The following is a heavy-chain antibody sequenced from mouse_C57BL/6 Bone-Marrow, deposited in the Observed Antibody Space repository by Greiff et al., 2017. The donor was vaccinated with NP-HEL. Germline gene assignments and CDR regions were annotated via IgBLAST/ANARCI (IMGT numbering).Heavy chain of an antibody. CDR3: AMGDGSVYWYVDV. J-gene: IGHJ1*03. Sequence: QVQLQQPGAELVMPGASVKLSCKASGYTFTSYWMHWVKQRPGQGLEWIGEIDPSDSYTNYNQKFKGKSTLTVDKSSSTAYMQLSSLTSEDSAVYYCAMGDGSVYWYVDVWGTGTTVTVSS. CDR2: IDPSDSYT. D-gene: IGHD1-1*01. V-gene: IGHV1-69*01. CDR1: GYTFTSYW.